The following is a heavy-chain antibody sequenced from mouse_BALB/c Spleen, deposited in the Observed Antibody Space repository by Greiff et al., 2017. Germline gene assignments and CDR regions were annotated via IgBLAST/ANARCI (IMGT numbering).Heavy chain of an antibody. CDR2: ISSGGSYT. J-gene: IGHJ2*01. Sequence: EVKLVESGGDLVKPGGSLKLSCAASGFTFSSYGMSWVRQTPDKRLEWVATISSGGSYTYYPDSVKGRFTISRDNAKTTLYLQMSSLKSEDTAMYYCARHEGLRQGVYIDYWGQGTTLTVSS. V-gene: IGHV5-6*01. CDR1: GFTFSSYG. D-gene: IGHD2-4*01. CDR3: ARHEGLRQGVYIDY.